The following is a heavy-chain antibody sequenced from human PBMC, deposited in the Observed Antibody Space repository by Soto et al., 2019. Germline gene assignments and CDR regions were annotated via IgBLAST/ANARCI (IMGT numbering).Heavy chain of an antibody. Sequence: ESGPTLVNPTETLTLTCTVSGFSLSNARMGVSWIRQPPGKALEWLAHIFSNDEKSYSTSLKSRLTISKDTSKSQVVLTMTNMDPVDTATYYCARIRGSGWLFYDAFDIWGQGTMVTVSS. CDR1: GFSLSNARMG. J-gene: IGHJ3*02. CDR3: ARIRGSGWLFYDAFDI. CDR2: IFSNDEK. D-gene: IGHD6-19*01. V-gene: IGHV2-26*01.